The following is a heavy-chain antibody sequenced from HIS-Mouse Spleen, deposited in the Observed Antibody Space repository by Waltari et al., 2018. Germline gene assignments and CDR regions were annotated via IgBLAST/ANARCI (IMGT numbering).Heavy chain of an antibody. CDR2: IYYSGRT. Sequence: QLQLQESGPGLVKPSETLSLTCTVSGGSISSSSYYWGWIRQPPGKGLEWIGSIYYSGRTYYNPSLKSRVTISVDTPKNQFSLKLSSVTAADTAVYYCAREIPYSSSWYDWYFDLWGRGTLVTVSS. CDR1: GGSISSSSYY. V-gene: IGHV4-39*07. J-gene: IGHJ2*01. D-gene: IGHD6-13*01. CDR3: AREIPYSSSWYDWYFDL.